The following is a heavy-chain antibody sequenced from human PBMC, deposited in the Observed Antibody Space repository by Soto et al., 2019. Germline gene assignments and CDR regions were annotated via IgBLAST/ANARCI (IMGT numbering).Heavy chain of an antibody. CDR2: INPNSGGT. V-gene: IGHV1-2*04. Sequence: ASVKVSCKASGYTFTGYYMHWVRQAPGQGLEWMGWINPNSGGTNYARKFQGWVTMTRDTSISTAYMELSRLRSDDTTVYYCAVYDSSGPGAFDIWGQGTMVTVSS. D-gene: IGHD3-22*01. CDR3: AVYDSSGPGAFDI. CDR1: GYTFTGYY. J-gene: IGHJ3*02.